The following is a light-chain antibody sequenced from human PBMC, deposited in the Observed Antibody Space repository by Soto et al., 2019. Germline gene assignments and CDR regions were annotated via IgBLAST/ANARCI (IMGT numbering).Light chain of an antibody. CDR2: GAS. Sequence: EIVLTQSPDPLSLSPGERATVSCRALQSVSNNDLAWYQQRPGQAPRLVLYGASTRPTGIPDRFSGSVSWKEFTLNISRREPDDFEVYYCHRYIRSPPYTFGQGPKLDI. J-gene: IGKJ2*01. CDR3: HRYIRSPPYT. CDR1: QSVSNND. V-gene: IGKV3-20*01.